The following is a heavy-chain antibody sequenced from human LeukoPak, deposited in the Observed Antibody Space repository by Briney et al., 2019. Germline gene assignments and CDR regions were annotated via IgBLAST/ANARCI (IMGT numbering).Heavy chain of an antibody. CDR3: AKGHCTNGICWLD. Sequence: PGGSLRLSCAASGFTVSSTYMSWVRQAPGEGLEWVSIIYSAGSTYYADPVKGRFTISRDNSKNTLYLQMNSLRAEDTAVYYCAKGHCTNGICWLDWGQGTLVTVSS. J-gene: IGHJ4*02. V-gene: IGHV3-53*01. D-gene: IGHD2-8*01. CDR2: IYSAGST. CDR1: GFTVSSTY.